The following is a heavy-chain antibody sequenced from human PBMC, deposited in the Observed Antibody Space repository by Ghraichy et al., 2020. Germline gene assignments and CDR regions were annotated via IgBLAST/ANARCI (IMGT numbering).Heavy chain of an antibody. J-gene: IGHJ5*02. V-gene: IGHV4-34*01. D-gene: IGHD2-21*02. Sequence: SETLSLTCAVYGGSFSGYYWSWIRQPPGKGLEWIGEINHSGSTNYNPSLKSRVTISVDTSKNQFSLKLSSVTAADTAVYYCARGLRIFPVVVTANGGRFDPWGQGTLVTVSS. CDR1: GGSFSGYY. CDR3: ARGLRIFPVVVTANGGRFDP. CDR2: INHSGST.